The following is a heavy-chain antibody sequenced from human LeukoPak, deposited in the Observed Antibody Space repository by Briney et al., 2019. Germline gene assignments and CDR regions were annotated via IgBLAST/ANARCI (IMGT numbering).Heavy chain of an antibody. J-gene: IGHJ4*02. D-gene: IGHD3-22*01. CDR3: ARGGLYYDGSEHVYYFDS. CDR1: GFTVITND. Sequence: PGGSLRLSCAASGFTVITNDMTWVRQAPGKGLEWVSVLYSDGNTKYADSVQGRFTISRDNSKNTLYLEMNSLSPDDTAVYYCARGGLYYDGSEHVYYFDSWGQGTLVTVSS. V-gene: IGHV3-53*01. CDR2: LYSDGNT.